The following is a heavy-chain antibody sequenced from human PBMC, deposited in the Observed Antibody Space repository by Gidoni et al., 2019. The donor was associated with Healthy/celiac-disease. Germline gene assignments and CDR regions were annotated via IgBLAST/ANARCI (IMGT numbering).Heavy chain of an antibody. CDR2: IYHSGST. J-gene: IGHJ4*02. CDR3: ASQFIVGANLADY. V-gene: IGHV4-4*02. D-gene: IGHD1-26*01. CDR1: VGSISSSNW. Sequence: QVQLQDSGPGLVKPSGTLSLTCAVSVGSISSSNWWSWVRQPPGKGLEWFGEIYHSGSTNYNPSLKSRVTISVDKSKNQFSLKLSSVTAADTAVYYCASQFIVGANLADYWGQGTLVTVSS.